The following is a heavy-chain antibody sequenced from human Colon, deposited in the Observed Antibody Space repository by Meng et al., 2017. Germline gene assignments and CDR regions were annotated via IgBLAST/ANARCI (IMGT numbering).Heavy chain of an antibody. CDR3: IAYMVGRGGLGS. J-gene: IGHJ5*02. D-gene: IGHD3/OR15-3a*01. CDR1: GASIDSGHYH. V-gene: IGHV4-30-4*01. CDR2: TYKGRST. Sequence: QVQLQESGPGRVKPSETLSLSCSVSGASIDSGHYHWSWVRQPPGKGLECIGYTYKGRSTYYNPSLKSRVSMSEDTSKNQFSLTLNSVTAADTGVYYCIAYMVGRGGLGSWGQGTLVTVSS.